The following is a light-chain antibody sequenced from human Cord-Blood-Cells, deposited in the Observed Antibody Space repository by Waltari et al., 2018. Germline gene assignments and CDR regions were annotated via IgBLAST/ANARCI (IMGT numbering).Light chain of an antibody. CDR2: DVS. J-gene: IGLJ1*01. CDR1: SSDVGGYNY. V-gene: IGLV2-11*01. Sequence: QSALTQPRSVSGSPGQSVTISCTGNSSDVGGYNYVSWYQPHPGKAPKLMIYDVSKRPTGVPDRFSGSKSGNTASLTISGLQAEDEADYYCCSYAGSYVFGTGTKVTVL. CDR3: CSYAGSYV.